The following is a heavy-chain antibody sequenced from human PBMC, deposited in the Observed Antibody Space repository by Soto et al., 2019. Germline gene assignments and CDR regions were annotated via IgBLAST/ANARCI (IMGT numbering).Heavy chain of an antibody. CDR1: GGSISSGGYY. V-gene: IGHV4-31*03. CDR3: ASGSDYGGNSRFYYFDY. Sequence: QVQLQESGPGLVKPSQTLSLTCTVSGGSISSGGYYWSWIRQHPGKGLEWIGYIYYSGSTYYNPSRKSRVTISVDTSKNQFSLKLSSVTAADTAVYYCASGSDYGGNSRFYYFDYWGQGTLVTVSS. CDR2: IYYSGST. J-gene: IGHJ4*02. D-gene: IGHD4-17*01.